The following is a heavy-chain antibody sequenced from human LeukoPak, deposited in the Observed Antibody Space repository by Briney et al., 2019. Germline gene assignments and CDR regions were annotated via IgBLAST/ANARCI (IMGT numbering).Heavy chain of an antibody. V-gene: IGHV4-34*01. CDR3: ARNYYGSGSQRYYYYYYMDV. J-gene: IGHJ6*03. CDR2: INHSGST. D-gene: IGHD3-10*01. CDR1: GGSFSGYY. Sequence: SETLSLTCAVYGGSFSGYYWSWIRQPPGKGLEWIGEINHSGSTNYNPSLKSRVTISVDTSKNQFSLKLSSVTAADTAVYYCARNYYGSGSQRYYYYYYMDVWGKGTTVTISS.